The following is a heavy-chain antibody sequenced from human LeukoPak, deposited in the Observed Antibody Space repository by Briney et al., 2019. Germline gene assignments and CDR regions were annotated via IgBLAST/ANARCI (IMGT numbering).Heavy chain of an antibody. D-gene: IGHD6-19*01. Sequence: SVKVSCKASGGTFSSYAISWVRQAPGQGLEWMGRIIPILGIANYAQKFQGRVTITADKSTSTAYMELSSLRSEDTAVYYCASRAVAGMPYYYGMDVWGQGTTVTVSS. CDR1: GGTFSSYA. CDR3: ASRAVAGMPYYYGMDV. V-gene: IGHV1-69*04. J-gene: IGHJ6*02. CDR2: IIPILGIA.